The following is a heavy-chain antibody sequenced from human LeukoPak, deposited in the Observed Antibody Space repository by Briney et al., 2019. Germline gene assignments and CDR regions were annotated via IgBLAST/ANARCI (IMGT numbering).Heavy chain of an antibody. CDR1: GGSISSYY. J-gene: IGHJ2*01. CDR3: ARVRAAAGPMESYWYFDL. V-gene: IGHV4-59*01. D-gene: IGHD6-13*01. CDR2: IYYSGST. Sequence: SETLSLTCTVSGGSISSYYWSWIRQPPGKGLEWIGYIYYSGSTNYNPSPKSRVTISVDTSKNQFSLKLSSVTAADTAVYYCARVRAAAGPMESYWYFDLWGRGTLVTVSS.